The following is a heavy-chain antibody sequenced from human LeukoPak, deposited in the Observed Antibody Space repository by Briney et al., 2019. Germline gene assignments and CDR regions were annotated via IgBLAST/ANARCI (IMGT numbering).Heavy chain of an antibody. Sequence: AGTLSLSCTASGFIFSDYYMSWIRQPPGKGLEWVSYISSSSSYTNYADSVKGRFTISRDNAKNSLYLQMNSLRAEDTAVYYCARAPGDFFASGDYWGQGTLVTVSS. V-gene: IGHV3-11*06. D-gene: IGHD3-10*01. CDR3: ARAPGDFFASGDY. J-gene: IGHJ4*02. CDR1: GFIFSDYY. CDR2: ISSSSSYT.